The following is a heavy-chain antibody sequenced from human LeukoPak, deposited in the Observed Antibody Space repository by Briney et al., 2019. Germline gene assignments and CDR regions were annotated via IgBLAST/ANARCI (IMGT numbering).Heavy chain of an antibody. D-gene: IGHD2-2*02. CDR2: ISGSGGST. CDR1: GFTFSSYA. V-gene: IGHV3-23*01. J-gene: IGHJ4*02. CDR3: AKDMEGYCSSTSCYNY. Sequence: GGSLRLSCAASGFTFSSYAMSWVRQAPGKGLEWVPAISGSGGSTYYADSVKGRFTISRDNSKNTLYLQMNSLRAEDTAVYYCAKDMEGYCSSTSCYNYWGQGTLVAVSS.